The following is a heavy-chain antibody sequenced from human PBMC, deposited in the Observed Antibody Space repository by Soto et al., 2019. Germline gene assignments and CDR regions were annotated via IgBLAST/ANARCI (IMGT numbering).Heavy chain of an antibody. J-gene: IGHJ3*02. CDR2: INSDGSTK. CDR1: GFNFGPFW. CDR3: ARDRGNPDSFNI. Sequence: GGSLRLSCAASGFNFGPFWMHWVRQAPGKGLVWVSHINSDGSTKVYAESVKGRFSISRDNAKNTLYLQMNSLRVEDTAVYYCARDRGNPDSFNIWGQGTMVTVS. V-gene: IGHV3-74*01. D-gene: IGHD3-10*01.